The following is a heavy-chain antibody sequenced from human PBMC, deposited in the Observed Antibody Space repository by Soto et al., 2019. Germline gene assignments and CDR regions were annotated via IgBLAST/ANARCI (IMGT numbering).Heavy chain of an antibody. CDR3: ARLMRETSDSSGPSLFDY. Sequence: QLQLQESGPGLVKPSETLSLTCTVSGGSISSSSYYWGWIRQPPGKGLEWIGSIYYSGSTYYNPSRKSRVTISVDTSKNQFSLKLSSVTAADTAVYYCARLMRETSDSSGPSLFDYWGQGTLVTVSS. J-gene: IGHJ4*02. CDR2: IYYSGST. D-gene: IGHD3-22*01. V-gene: IGHV4-39*01. CDR1: GGSISSSSYY.